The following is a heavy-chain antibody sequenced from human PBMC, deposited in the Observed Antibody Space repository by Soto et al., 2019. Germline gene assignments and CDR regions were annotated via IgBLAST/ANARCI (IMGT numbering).Heavy chain of an antibody. Sequence: PSETLSLTCAVSGGSISSGGYSWSWIRQPPGKGLEWIGYIYHSGSTYYNPSLKSRVTISVDRSKNQFSLKLSSVTAADTAVYYCATYDSSGYYYAYWGQGTLVTVSS. J-gene: IGHJ4*02. CDR3: ATYDSSGYYYAY. V-gene: IGHV4-30-2*01. D-gene: IGHD3-22*01. CDR1: GGSISSGGYS. CDR2: IYHSGST.